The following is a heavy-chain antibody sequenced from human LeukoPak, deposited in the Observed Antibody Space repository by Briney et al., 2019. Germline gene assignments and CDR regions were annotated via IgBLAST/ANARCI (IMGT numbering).Heavy chain of an antibody. CDR3: ARVGQWLVPGYYYYMDV. V-gene: IGHV1-8*01. Sequence: ASVKVSCKASGYTFTSYDINWVRQATGQGLEWMGWMNPNSGNTGYAQKFQGRVTMTRNTSISTAYMELSSLRSEDTAVYYCARVGQWLVPGYYYYMDVWGKGTTVTVSS. J-gene: IGHJ6*03. CDR2: MNPNSGNT. D-gene: IGHD6-19*01. CDR1: GYTFTSYD.